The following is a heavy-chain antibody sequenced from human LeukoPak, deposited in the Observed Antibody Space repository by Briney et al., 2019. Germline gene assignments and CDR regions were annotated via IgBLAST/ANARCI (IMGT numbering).Heavy chain of an antibody. CDR3: ASGRDDYVWGSHDY. J-gene: IGHJ4*02. CDR1: GYTFTGYY. V-gene: IGHV1-2*06. CDR2: INPNSGGT. D-gene: IGHD3-16*01. Sequence: ASVKVSCKASGYTFTGYYMHWVRQAPGQGLEWMGRINPNSGGTNYAQKFQGRVTMTRDTSISTAYMELSRLRSDDRAVYYCASGRDDYVWGSHDYWGQGTLVTVSS.